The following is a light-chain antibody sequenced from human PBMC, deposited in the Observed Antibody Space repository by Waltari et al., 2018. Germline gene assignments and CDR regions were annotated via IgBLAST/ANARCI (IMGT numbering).Light chain of an antibody. J-gene: IGLJ1*01. Sequence: QSALTQPASVPGSPGQSITTSCTGTDSDVGAYNFVSWYRQHPGKAPHLIIYEVSERPPGISDRFSGSKSDNTASLTISGLQADDEAVYYCSSYTTSNAPGVFGTGTKVTVL. CDR2: EVS. CDR3: SSYTTSNAPGV. V-gene: IGLV2-14*01. CDR1: DSDVGAYNF.